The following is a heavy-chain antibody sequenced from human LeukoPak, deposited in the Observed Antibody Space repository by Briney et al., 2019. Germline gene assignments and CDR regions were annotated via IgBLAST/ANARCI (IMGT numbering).Heavy chain of an antibody. CDR1: GGSFSGYY. V-gene: IGHV4-34*01. CDR2: INHSGST. D-gene: IGHD2-2*01. CDR3: ASNGYCSSTSCPNY. J-gene: IGHJ4*02. Sequence: SETLSLTCAVYGGSFSGYYWSWIRQPPGKGLEWIGEINHSGSTNYNPSLKSRVTISVDTSKNHFSLKLSSVTAADTAVYYCASNGYCSSTSCPNYWGQGTLVTVSS.